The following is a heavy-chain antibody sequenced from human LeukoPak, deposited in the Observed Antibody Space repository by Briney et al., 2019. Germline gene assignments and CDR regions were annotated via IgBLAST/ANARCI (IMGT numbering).Heavy chain of an antibody. Sequence: ASVKVSCKASGYTFTGYYMHRVRQAPGQGLEWMGWINPNSGGTNYAQKFQGRVTMTRDTPISTAYMELSRLRSDDTAVYYCARDSGGVRGVIINHGMDVWGQGTTVTVSS. CDR3: ARDSGGVRGVIINHGMDV. CDR2: INPNSGGT. V-gene: IGHV1-2*02. CDR1: GYTFTGYY. J-gene: IGHJ6*02. D-gene: IGHD3-10*01.